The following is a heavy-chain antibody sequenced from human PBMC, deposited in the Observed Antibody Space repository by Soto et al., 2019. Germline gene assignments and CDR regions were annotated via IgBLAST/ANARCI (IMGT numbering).Heavy chain of an antibody. J-gene: IGHJ4*02. V-gene: IGHV1-18*01. Sequence: ASVKVSCKASGYTFISYGISWVRQAPGQGLEWMGWISAYNDNTNYAQKLQGRVAMTADTSQSTAYMELRSLTSDDTAVYYCARDYCSSTSCYNPDYWGQGTLVTVSA. D-gene: IGHD2-2*02. CDR1: GYTFISYG. CDR3: ARDYCSSTSCYNPDY. CDR2: ISAYNDNT.